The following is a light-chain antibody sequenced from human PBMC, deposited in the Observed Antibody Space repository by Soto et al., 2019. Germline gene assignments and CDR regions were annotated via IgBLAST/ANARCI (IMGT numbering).Light chain of an antibody. Sequence: DIQLTQSPSTLSASVGDGGTITCRASQSVIDWLAWYQQKPGKAPRLLIYDASSLQTGVPSRFSGSGSGTELTLRINRLQPDDFATYYCQQYNRYSFTFGPGTRVDV. CDR2: DAS. CDR1: QSVIDW. CDR3: QQYNRYSFT. J-gene: IGKJ3*01. V-gene: IGKV1-5*01.